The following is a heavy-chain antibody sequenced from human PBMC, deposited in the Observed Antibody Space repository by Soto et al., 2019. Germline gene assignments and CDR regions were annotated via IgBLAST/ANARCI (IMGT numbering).Heavy chain of an antibody. Sequence: PGGSLRLSCAASGFTFNSYAMHWVRQAPGKGLEWVAVISYDGSNKYYADSVKGRFTISRDNSKNTLYLQMNSLRAEDTAVYYCARTDSSGYFSPLGYWGQGTLVTVSS. CDR2: ISYDGSNK. CDR3: ARTDSSGYFSPLGY. D-gene: IGHD3-22*01. J-gene: IGHJ4*02. CDR1: GFTFNSYA. V-gene: IGHV3-30-3*01.